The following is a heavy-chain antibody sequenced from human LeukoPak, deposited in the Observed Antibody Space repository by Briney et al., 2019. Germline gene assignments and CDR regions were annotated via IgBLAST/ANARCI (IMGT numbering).Heavy chain of an antibody. J-gene: IGHJ4*02. Sequence: SETLSLTCAVYGGSFSGYYWSWIRQPPGKGLEWIGEINHSGSTNYNPSLKSRVTMSVDTSKNQFSLKLSSVTAADTAVYYCASMGDGYNYFDYWGQGTLVTVSS. D-gene: IGHD5-24*01. V-gene: IGHV4-34*01. CDR3: ASMGDGYNYFDY. CDR1: GGSFSGYY. CDR2: INHSGST.